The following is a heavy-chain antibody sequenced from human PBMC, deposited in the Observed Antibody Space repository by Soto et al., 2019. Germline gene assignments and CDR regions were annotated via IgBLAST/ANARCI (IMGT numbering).Heavy chain of an antibody. Sequence: SETLSLTCTVSGGSINNYQRSWIRQAPGKGLEWIGNMYYSGSTNYNPSLKSRVTISVDTSKNQFSLRLSSVTAADTAVYYCARVGYGSLIDYWGQGTLVTVSS. V-gene: IGHV4-59*01. CDR2: MYYSGST. CDR1: GGSINNYQ. D-gene: IGHD3-10*01. J-gene: IGHJ4*02. CDR3: ARVGYGSLIDY.